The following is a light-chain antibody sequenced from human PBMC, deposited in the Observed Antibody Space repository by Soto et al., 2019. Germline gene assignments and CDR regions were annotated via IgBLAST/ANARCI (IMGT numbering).Light chain of an antibody. Sequence: EILMTQSPATLSVSPGDSATLSCRASQSLGQSLAWYQQKAGQAPMLLIYVASTRATGIPARFSGSGSGTEFTINSSSLQSEDFAVYYFQQYKGWPPCTVGQGTRLEIK. V-gene: IGKV3-15*01. J-gene: IGKJ5*01. CDR1: QSLGQS. CDR2: VAS. CDR3: QQYKGWPPCT.